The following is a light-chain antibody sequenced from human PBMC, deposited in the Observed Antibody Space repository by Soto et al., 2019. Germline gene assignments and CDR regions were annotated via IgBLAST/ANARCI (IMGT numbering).Light chain of an antibody. CDR3: SSFAGTNSFV. J-gene: IGLJ1*01. CDR2: RNS. V-gene: IGLV1-47*01. CDR1: SSNIGTNH. Sequence: QSVLTQPPSASGTPGQRVTISCSGSSSNIGTNHVYWYQHLPGTAPKLLICRNSLRPSGVPDPFSGSKSGTSASLAISGLRSEDEADYYCSSFAGTNSFVFGTGTKLTVL.